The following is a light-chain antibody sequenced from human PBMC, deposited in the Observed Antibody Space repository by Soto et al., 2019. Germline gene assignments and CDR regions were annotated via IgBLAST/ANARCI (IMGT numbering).Light chain of an antibody. V-gene: IGKV3-15*01. CDR3: QQYHTWPIT. J-gene: IGKJ4*01. CDR2: GAS. CDR1: QSVSSN. Sequence: EIVMTQSPATLSVSRWERATLSFSASQSVSSNLACYQQKPGQAPRLLIYGASTRATGIPARFSGSGSGTEFTLTISSLQSEDCAIYYCQQYHTWPITFGGGTKVDIK.